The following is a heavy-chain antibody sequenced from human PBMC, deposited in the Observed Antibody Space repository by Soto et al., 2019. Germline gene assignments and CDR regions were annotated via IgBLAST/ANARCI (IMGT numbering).Heavy chain of an antibody. V-gene: IGHV3-23*01. J-gene: IGHJ6*02. CDR2: ISASGGIT. CDR3: TTDELINGMDV. CDR1: GFPFRNYA. D-gene: IGHD1-1*01. Sequence: EVQLLESGGDLVQPGGSLRLSCAVSGFPFRNYAMSWVRQAPGKGLEWVSGISASGGITYYADSVKGRFTISRDHSKNTLSLQMNSLKTEDTAVYYCTTDELINGMDVWGQGTTVTVSS.